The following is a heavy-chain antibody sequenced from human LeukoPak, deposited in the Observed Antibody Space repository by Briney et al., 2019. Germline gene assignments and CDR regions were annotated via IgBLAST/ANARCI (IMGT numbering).Heavy chain of an antibody. CDR3: ARAPSYYFDY. D-gene: IGHD7-27*01. V-gene: IGHV1-3*01. CDR1: GYTSTNYY. Sequence: ASVKVSCKASGYTSTNYYIHWVRQAPGQRLEWMGWINAGNGNTKYSQKFQGRVTITRDTSASTAYMELSSLRSEDTAVYYCARAPSYYFDYWGQGTLVTVSS. J-gene: IGHJ4*02. CDR2: INAGNGNT.